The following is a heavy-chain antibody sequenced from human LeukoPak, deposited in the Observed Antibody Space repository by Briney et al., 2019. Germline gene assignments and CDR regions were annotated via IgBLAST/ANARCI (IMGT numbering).Heavy chain of an antibody. Sequence: SETLSLTCTVSGYSISSGYYWGWIRQPPGKRLEWIGSIYHSGSTYYNPSLKSRVTISVDTSKNQFSLKLSSVTAADTAVYYCARGKYSSGWFDYWGQGTLVTVSS. D-gene: IGHD6-19*01. CDR2: IYHSGST. V-gene: IGHV4-38-2*02. CDR3: ARGKYSSGWFDY. J-gene: IGHJ4*02. CDR1: GYSISSGYY.